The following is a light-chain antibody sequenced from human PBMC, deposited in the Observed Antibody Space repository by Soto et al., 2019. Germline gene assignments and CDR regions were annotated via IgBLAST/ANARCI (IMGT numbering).Light chain of an antibody. CDR3: QQRGNWPLPWT. V-gene: IGKV3-11*01. CDR1: QTVGNY. Sequence: EIVLTQSPATLSLSPGERAALFCRASQTVGNYLAWYQQKPGQVPRLLIYNASNRATGVPVRFSGSGSGTEFTLTISSLEPEDFAVYYCQQRGNWPLPWTFGQGAKVEI. J-gene: IGKJ1*01. CDR2: NAS.